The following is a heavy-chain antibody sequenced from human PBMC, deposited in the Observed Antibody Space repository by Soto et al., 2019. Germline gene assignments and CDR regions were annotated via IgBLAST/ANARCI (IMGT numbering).Heavy chain of an antibody. CDR1: GGSISSSNW. J-gene: IGHJ4*02. D-gene: IGHD1-26*01. CDR2: IYHSGST. CDR3: AREDMSGTYYFDY. Sequence: GTLSLTCAVSGGSISSSNWWSWVRQPPGKGLEWIGEIYHSGSTNYNPSLKSRVTISADMARNQFSLTLDSVTPADTAVYYCAREDMSGTYYFDYWGPGIQVTVSS. V-gene: IGHV4-4*02.